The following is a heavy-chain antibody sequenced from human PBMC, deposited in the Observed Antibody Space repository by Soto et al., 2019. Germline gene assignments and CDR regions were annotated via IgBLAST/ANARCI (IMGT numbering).Heavy chain of an antibody. CDR1: GGSISSDTYY. CDR2: ISHNAVT. V-gene: IGHV4-31*03. Sequence: SETLSLTCTVSGGSISSDTYYWSWIRQYPGRGLEWIGYISHNAVTWYNPSLQSRVNISIDKSANHFSLTLKSVTAADTAVYYCARGQIVMLNWGQGTLVTVSS. CDR3: ARGQIVMLN. J-gene: IGHJ4*02. D-gene: IGHD3-16*01.